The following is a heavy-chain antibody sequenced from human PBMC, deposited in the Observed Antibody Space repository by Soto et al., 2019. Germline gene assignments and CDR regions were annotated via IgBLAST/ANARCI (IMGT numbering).Heavy chain of an antibody. V-gene: IGHV4-39*01. Sequence: PSETLSLTCTVSGGSISSSSYYWGWIRQPPGKGLEWIGSIYYSGSTYYNPSLKSRVTISVDTSKNQFSLKLSSVTAADTAVYYCARLPKSRRMDYYHYYGMDVWGQGTTVTVSS. CDR1: GGSISSSSYY. J-gene: IGHJ6*02. CDR3: ARLPKSRRMDYYHYYGMDV. CDR2: IYYSGST. D-gene: IGHD2-15*01.